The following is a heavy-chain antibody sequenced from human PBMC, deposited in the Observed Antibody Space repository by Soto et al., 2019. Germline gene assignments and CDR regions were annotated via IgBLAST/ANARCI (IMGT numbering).Heavy chain of an antibody. CDR2: VYTTGIT. Sequence: VQLQESGPGLVKPSETLSVTCSVSGGSIGGYWWSWIRQSATQGLEWIGRVYTTGITNYNPSLKSRVTMSVDTSKNQISLKVTSVTAADTAVYYCVRDREGFEGHYFDSWGQGTLVTVSS. J-gene: IGHJ4*02. V-gene: IGHV4-4*07. CDR1: GGSIGGYW. CDR3: VRDREGFEGHYFDS. D-gene: IGHD3-9*01.